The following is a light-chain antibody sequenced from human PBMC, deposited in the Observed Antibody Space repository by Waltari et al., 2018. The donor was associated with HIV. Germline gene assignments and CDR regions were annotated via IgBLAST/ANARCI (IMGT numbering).Light chain of an antibody. CDR1: ALARKY. CDR2: KDT. V-gene: IGLV3-25*03. CDR3: QSADTGGTRV. Sequence: SFELTQQPSVSVPPGPKARSTCSGDALARKYVYWYQQKPGQAPVVVIYKDTERPSGIPERFSGSSSGTTVTLTINGVQAEDEADYYCQSADTGGTRVFGSGTKVTVL. J-gene: IGLJ1*01.